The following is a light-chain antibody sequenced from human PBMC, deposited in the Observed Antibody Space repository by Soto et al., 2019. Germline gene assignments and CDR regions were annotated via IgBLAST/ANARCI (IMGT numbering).Light chain of an antibody. Sequence: QSVLTQPPSVSGAPGQRVIISCTGTSSNIGAGQDVHWYRQLPGAAPKFLISDSNDRASGVPDRFSVSKSGASASLAITGLRAEDEGDYFCQSYGTSLSGLYVFGTGTKVTVL. J-gene: IGLJ1*01. CDR1: SSNIGAGQD. V-gene: IGLV1-40*01. CDR3: QSYGTSLSGLYV. CDR2: DSN.